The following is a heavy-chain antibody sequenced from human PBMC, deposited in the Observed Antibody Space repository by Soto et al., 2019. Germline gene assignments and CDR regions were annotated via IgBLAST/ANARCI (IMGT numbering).Heavy chain of an antibody. D-gene: IGHD3-9*01. CDR2: IYYSGST. CDR3: AVAARTYYDILTGSNWFDP. CDR1: GGSISSSSYY. Sequence: PSETLSLTCTVSGGSISSSSYYWGWIRQPPGKGLEWIGSIYYSGSTYYNPSLKSRVTISVDTSKNQFSLKLSSVTAADTAVYYCAVAARTYYDILTGSNWFDPWGQGTLVTVSS. V-gene: IGHV4-39*07. J-gene: IGHJ5*02.